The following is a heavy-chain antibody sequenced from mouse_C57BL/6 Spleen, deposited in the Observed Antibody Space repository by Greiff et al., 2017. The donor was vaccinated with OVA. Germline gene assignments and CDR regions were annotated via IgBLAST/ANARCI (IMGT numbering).Heavy chain of an antibody. CDR2: INPNNGGT. D-gene: IGHD1-1*01. V-gene: IGHV1-26*01. CDR3: ARSTVVATGPHYYAMDY. Sequence: EVQLQQSGPELVKPGASVKISCKASGYTFTDYYMNWVKQSHGKSLEWIGDINPNNGGTSYNQKFKGKATLTVDKSSSTAYMELRSLTSEDSAVYYCARSTVVATGPHYYAMDYWGQGTSVTVSS. J-gene: IGHJ4*01. CDR1: GYTFTDYY.